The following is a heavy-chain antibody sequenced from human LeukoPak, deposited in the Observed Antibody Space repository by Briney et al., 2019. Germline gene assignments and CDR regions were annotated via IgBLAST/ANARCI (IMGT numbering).Heavy chain of an antibody. CDR2: ISSSSSYI. D-gene: IGHD1-26*01. J-gene: IGHJ6*03. V-gene: IGHV3-21*01. CDR1: GFTFSSYS. CDR3: AKTRGTYYAYYYYMDV. Sequence: GGSLRLSCAASGFTFSSYSMNWVRQAPGKGLEWVSSISSSSSYIYYADSVKGRFTISRDNAKNSLYLQMNSLRAEDTAVYYCAKTRGTYYAYYYYMDVWGKGTTVTVSS.